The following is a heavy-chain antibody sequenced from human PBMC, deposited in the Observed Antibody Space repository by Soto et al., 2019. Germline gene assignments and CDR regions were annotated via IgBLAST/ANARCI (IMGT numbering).Heavy chain of an antibody. CDR1: GGSISSGGYY. J-gene: IGHJ4*02. V-gene: IGHV4-31*03. D-gene: IGHD3-3*01. CDR3: ARAPRMEWRFDY. Sequence: PSETLSLTCTVSGGSISSGGYYWSWIRQHPGKGLKWIGYIYYSGSTYYNRSLKSRVTISVDTSKNQFSLKLSSVTAADTAVYYCARAPRMEWRFDYWGQGTLVTVSS. CDR2: IYYSGST.